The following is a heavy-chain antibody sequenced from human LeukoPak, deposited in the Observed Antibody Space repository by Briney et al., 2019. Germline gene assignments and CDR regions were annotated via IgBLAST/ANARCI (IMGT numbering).Heavy chain of an antibody. J-gene: IGHJ4*02. CDR1: GGSISNYY. Sequence: SETLSLTCSVSGGSISNYYWSWIRQPPGKGLEWIGSMYYSGSTNYNPSLKSRVTISVDTSKNQFSLKLSSVTAADTAVYYCARAEGGYSSGWFDYWGQGTLVTVSS. CDR2: MYYSGST. CDR3: ARAEGGYSSGWFDY. D-gene: IGHD6-19*01. V-gene: IGHV4-59*01.